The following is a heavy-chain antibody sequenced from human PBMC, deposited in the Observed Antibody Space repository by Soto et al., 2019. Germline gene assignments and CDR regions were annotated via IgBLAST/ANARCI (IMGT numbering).Heavy chain of an antibody. CDR3: AHSGTTVTTWVADFDY. CDR1: GSSLSTSGEG. CDR2: SYWNDDK. D-gene: IGHD4-17*01. J-gene: IGHJ4*02. V-gene: IGHV2-5*01. Sequence: SGPTLVNPTQTLTLTCTFSGSSLSTSGEGVGWIRQPPGKALEWLALSYWNDDKRYSPSLKSRLTITKDTSKNQVVLTMTNMDPVDTATYYCAHSGTTVTTWVADFDYWVQGTLVTVSS.